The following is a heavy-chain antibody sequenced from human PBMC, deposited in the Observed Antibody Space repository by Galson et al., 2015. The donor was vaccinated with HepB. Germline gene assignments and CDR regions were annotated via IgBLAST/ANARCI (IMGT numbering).Heavy chain of an antibody. V-gene: IGHV3-23*01. CDR3: AKDRGFSHRKPTYYPRYRPPDAFDI. CDR1: GFTFSSYA. J-gene: IGHJ3*02. CDR2: ISGSGGST. D-gene: IGHD2/OR15-2a*01. Sequence: SLRLSCAASGFTFSSYAMSWVRQAPGKGLEWVSAISGSGGSTYYADSVKGRFTISRDNSKNTLYLQMNSQRAEDTAVYYCAKDRGFSHRKPTYYPRYRPPDAFDIWGQGTMVTVSS.